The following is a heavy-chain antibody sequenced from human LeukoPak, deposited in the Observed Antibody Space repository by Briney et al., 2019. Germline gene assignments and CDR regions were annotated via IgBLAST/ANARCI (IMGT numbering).Heavy chain of an antibody. CDR1: GFTFSSYA. CDR2: ISGSGGST. CDR3: AKPPAALRSHRSYYMDV. V-gene: IGHV3-23*01. D-gene: IGHD2-2*01. Sequence: GGSLRLSCAPSGFTFSSYAMSWVRQAPGKGLEWVSAISGSGGSTYYADSVKGRFTISRDNSKNTLYLQMNSLRAEDTAVYYCAKPPAALRSHRSYYMDVWGKGTTVTVSS. J-gene: IGHJ6*03.